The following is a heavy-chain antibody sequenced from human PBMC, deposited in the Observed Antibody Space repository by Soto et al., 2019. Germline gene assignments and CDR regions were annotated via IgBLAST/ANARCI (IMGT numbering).Heavy chain of an antibody. V-gene: IGHV3-21*01. CDR2: ISSSSSYI. D-gene: IGHD2-21*01. CDR1: GFTFSSYS. Sequence: GGSLRLSCAASGFTFSSYSMNWVRQAPGKGLEWVSSISSSSSYIYYADSMKGRFTISRDNAKNSLYLQMNSLRAEDTAVYYCAREIGGPHLPSRFPDYWGQGVLVTGSS. CDR3: AREIGGPHLPSRFPDY. J-gene: IGHJ4*02.